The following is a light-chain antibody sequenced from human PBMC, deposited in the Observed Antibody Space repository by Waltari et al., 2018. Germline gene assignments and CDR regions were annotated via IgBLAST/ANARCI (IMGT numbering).Light chain of an antibody. Sequence: QSALTQPPSASGSPGQSVTISCPGTSSDVGGLNYVSWYQQHPGKAPKLMIYEVSKRPSGVPDRFSGSKSGNTASLTVSGLQAEDEADYYCSSYAGSNTVVFGGGTKLTVL. CDR3: SSYAGSNTVV. V-gene: IGLV2-8*01. J-gene: IGLJ2*01. CDR1: SSDVGGLNY. CDR2: EVS.